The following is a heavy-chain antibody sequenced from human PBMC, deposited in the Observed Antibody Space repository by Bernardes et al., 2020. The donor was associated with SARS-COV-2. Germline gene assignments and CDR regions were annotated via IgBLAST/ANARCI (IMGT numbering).Heavy chain of an antibody. V-gene: IGHV4-34*01. CDR3: GGVRRTTAGSVYWYFDL. CDR2: LNHSGST. Sequence: ETLSLTCAVYGGSFSSYYWSWIRQPPGKGLEWIGELNHSGSTNYNPARKSRVTISLDTSKNQFSLKLSSVTAADTAVYYCGGVRRTTAGSVYWYFDLWGRGPLVTVSS. D-gene: IGHD3-10*01. CDR1: GGSFSSYY. J-gene: IGHJ2*01.